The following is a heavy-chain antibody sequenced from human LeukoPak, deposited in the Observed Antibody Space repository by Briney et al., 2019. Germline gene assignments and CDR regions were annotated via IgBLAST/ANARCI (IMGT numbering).Heavy chain of an antibody. Sequence: GGSLRLSCEASGFSFTTYSMNWVRQAPGKGLEWVSYISSSSSTIYYADSVKGRFTISRDNAKNSLYLQMNSLRDEDTAVYYCARDGANYYGSGSYLDYWGQGTLVTVSS. CDR3: ARDGANYYGSGSYLDY. CDR1: GFSFTTYS. J-gene: IGHJ4*02. CDR2: ISSSSSTI. D-gene: IGHD3-10*01. V-gene: IGHV3-48*02.